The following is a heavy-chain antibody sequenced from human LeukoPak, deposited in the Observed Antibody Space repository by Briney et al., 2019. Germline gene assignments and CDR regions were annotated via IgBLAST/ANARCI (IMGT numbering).Heavy chain of an antibody. J-gene: IGHJ5*02. CDR1: GFTFSDNY. D-gene: IGHD6-13*01. CDR2: ISSSGSI. V-gene: IGHV3-11*04. CDR3: ARDLGGSSRGFDP. Sequence: PGGSLRLSCAASGFTFSDNYMSWIRQAPGKGLEWVSYISSSGSIYYADSVKGRFTISRDNAKNSLYLQMNSLRAEDTAVYYCARDLGGSSRGFDPWGQGTLVTVSS.